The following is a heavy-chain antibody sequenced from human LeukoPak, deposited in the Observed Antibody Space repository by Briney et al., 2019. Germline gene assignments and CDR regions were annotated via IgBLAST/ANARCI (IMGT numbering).Heavy chain of an antibody. CDR2: INAGNGNT. CDR1: GYTFTSHA. V-gene: IGHV1-3*01. D-gene: IGHD2-8*01. J-gene: IGHJ4*02. Sequence: ASVKVSCKASGYTFTSHAMHWVRQAPGQRLEWMGWINAGNGNTKYSQKFQGRVTITRDTSADTAYMELNSLRSEDTAVYYCARLKYCTNGVCYAGFDYWGQGTLVTVSS. CDR3: ARLKYCTNGVCYAGFDY.